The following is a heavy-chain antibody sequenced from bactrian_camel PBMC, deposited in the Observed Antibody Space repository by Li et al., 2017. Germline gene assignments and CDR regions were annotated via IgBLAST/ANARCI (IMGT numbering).Heavy chain of an antibody. D-gene: IGHD4*01. Sequence: HVQLVESGGGLVQPGGSLRLSCAASGYTYPTYCMAWFRQAPGKEREGIATIDTNGRKTYADSVKGRFAISQYSARTALYLQTSSLKPEDTAMYCCAAGFCGPDSIATMTRPGYNYWGQGTQVTVS. V-gene: IGHV3S53*01. CDR2: IDTNGRK. CDR3: AAGFCGPDSIATMTRPGYNY. J-gene: IGHJ4*01. CDR1: GYTYPTYC.